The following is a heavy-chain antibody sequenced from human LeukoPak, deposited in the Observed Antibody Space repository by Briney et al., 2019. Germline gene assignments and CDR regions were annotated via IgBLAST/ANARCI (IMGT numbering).Heavy chain of an antibody. V-gene: IGHV3-23*01. CDR3: AKESTKDSNPR. CDR1: GFTFSTYA. CDR2: ISARGDIR. Sequence: PGGSLRLSCAAPGFTFSTYAMTWVRQAPGKGLEWVSGISARGDIRNYADSVKGRFTISRDNSKNTLYLQMNSLRAEDTAVYYCAKESTKDSNPRWGQGALVTVSS. J-gene: IGHJ4*02. D-gene: IGHD4-11*01.